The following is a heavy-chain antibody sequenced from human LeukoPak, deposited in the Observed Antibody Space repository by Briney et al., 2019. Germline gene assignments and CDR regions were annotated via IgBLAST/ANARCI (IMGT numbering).Heavy chain of an antibody. CDR1: GYTFTSSG. D-gene: IGHD5-18*01. CDR3: ARDPGQLWLLGPDY. J-gene: IGHJ4*02. Sequence: ASVKVSCKASGYTFTSSGINWVRQAPGQGLEWMGWISTYNGNTNYAQKLQGRVTMTTDKSTSTAYMELRSLRSDDTAVYYCARDPGQLWLLGPDYWGQGTLVTVSS. V-gene: IGHV1-18*01. CDR2: ISTYNGNT.